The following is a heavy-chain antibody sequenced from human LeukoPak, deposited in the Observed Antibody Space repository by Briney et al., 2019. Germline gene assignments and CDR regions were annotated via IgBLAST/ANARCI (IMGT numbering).Heavy chain of an antibody. CDR1: GFTFSSYR. V-gene: IGHV3-21*01. CDR3: ARDWGYYYYYGSDI. J-gene: IGHJ6*02. CDR2: ISSSSSYI. D-gene: IGHD3-16*01. Sequence: AGSLRLSCAAYGFTFSSYRMNWVRQAPGKGLEWVSSISSSSSYIYYADSVKGRFTISRDNAKNSLYLQMNSLRAKDTAVYYCARDWGYYYYYGSDIWGQRTTFTVSS.